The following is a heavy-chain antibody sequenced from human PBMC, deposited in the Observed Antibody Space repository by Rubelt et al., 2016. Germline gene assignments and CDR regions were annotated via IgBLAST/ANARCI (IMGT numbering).Heavy chain of an antibody. Sequence: QLQLQESSPRLVKPSETLSLICNVSGGSLRGSSYYWGWIRQPPGKGLEWIGSLSSTGSTSYNPSLKSRVTISLDTSKNQYSLKLSSLTAVDTAVYFCARVQRAGLLWDVWGHGTAVTVSS. CDR1: GGSLRGSSYY. D-gene: IGHD3-10*01. V-gene: IGHV4-39*07. CDR2: LSSTGST. CDR3: ARVQRAGLLWDV. J-gene: IGHJ6*02.